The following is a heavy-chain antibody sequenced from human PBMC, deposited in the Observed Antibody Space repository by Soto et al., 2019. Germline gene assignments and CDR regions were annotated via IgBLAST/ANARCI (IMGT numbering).Heavy chain of an antibody. J-gene: IGHJ1*01. CDR2: INWNSGSI. D-gene: IGHD6-13*01. Sequence: EVQLVESGGGLVQPGRSLRLSCAASGFTFDDYAMHWVRQVPGKGLEWVSGINWNSGSIGYGDSVKGRFAISGDNAKNPLHLQMNSLSAEDTAFYYCVKDESINWYSGHFRHWGQGTLVTVSS. V-gene: IGHV3-9*01. CDR1: GFTFDDYA. CDR3: VKDESINWYSGHFRH.